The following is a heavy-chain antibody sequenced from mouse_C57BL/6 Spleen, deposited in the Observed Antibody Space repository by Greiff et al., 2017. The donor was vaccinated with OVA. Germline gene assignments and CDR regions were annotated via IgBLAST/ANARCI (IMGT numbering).Heavy chain of an antibody. Sequence: EVQLQQSGPELVKPGASVKIPCKASGYTFTDYNMDWVKQSHGKSLEWIGDINPNNGGTIYNQKFKGKATLTVDKSSSTAYMELRSLTSEDTAVYYCARGGYGNYVGYFDVWGTGTTVTVSS. CDR2: INPNNGGT. J-gene: IGHJ1*03. CDR3: ARGGYGNYVGYFDV. D-gene: IGHD2-1*01. CDR1: GYTFTDYN. V-gene: IGHV1-18*01.